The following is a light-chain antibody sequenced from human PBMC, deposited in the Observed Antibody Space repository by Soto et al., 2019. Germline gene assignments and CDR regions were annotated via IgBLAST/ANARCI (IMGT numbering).Light chain of an antibody. J-gene: IGKJ2*01. V-gene: IGKV3-15*01. CDR1: QSVSSN. Sequence: EIVMTQSPATLSVSPGERATLSCRASQSVSSNLAWYQQKPGQAPRLLIYGASTRATGIPARFSGSGSGTEFTLTISSLQSEDFAVYYCQQYGGAPYTFGPGT. CDR2: GAS. CDR3: QQYGGAPYT.